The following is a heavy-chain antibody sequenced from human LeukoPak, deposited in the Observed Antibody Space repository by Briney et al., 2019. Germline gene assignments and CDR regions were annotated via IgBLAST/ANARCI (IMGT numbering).Heavy chain of an antibody. D-gene: IGHD3-9*01. CDR2: INSDGSST. Sequence: GGSLRLSCAASGFTFSSYWMHWVRQAPGKGLVWVSRINSDGSSTSYADSVKGRFTISRDNAKNTLYLQMNSLRAEDTAVYYCARVSDILTGYYYCDYWGQGTLVTVSS. V-gene: IGHV3-74*01. CDR3: ARVSDILTGYYYCDY. CDR1: GFTFSSYW. J-gene: IGHJ4*02.